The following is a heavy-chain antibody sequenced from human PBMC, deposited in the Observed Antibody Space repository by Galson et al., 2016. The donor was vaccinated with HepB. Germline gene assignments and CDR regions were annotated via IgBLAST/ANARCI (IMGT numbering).Heavy chain of an antibody. CDR1: GGTLSSHA. V-gene: IGHV1-69*10. D-gene: IGHD2-2*02. CDR2: IIPSIDIA. CDR3: AAGPGIIYQGMDV. J-gene: IGHJ6*02. Sequence: VKVSCKASGGTLSSHAISWVRQAPGQGLEWMGRIIPSIDIANYAQKLQGRVTITADKSTSTAYMELSSLRYEDTAVYYCAAGPGIIYQGMDVWGQGTTVTVAS.